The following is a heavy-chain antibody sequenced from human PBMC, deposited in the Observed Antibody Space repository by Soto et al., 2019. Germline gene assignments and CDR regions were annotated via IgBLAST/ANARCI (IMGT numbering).Heavy chain of an antibody. V-gene: IGHV1-18*01. Sequence: QVQLVQSGGEVKKPGASVKVSCKASGYTFTSYGISWVRQAPGQGREWMGWTSAYMVTNYAQKFQGRVTMTTDTSTSTAYMELRSLRSDDTAVYYCARDSSGRANFDYWGQGTLVTVSS. CDR3: ARDSSGRANFDY. CDR1: GYTFTSYG. D-gene: IGHD6-19*01. J-gene: IGHJ4*02. CDR2: TSAYMVT.